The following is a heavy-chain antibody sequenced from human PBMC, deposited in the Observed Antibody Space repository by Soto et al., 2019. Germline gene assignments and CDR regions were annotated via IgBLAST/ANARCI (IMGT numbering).Heavy chain of an antibody. V-gene: IGHV5-51*01. CDR3: FRGGVTSRTFDY. D-gene: IGHD3-16*01. Sequence: GESLKISCKASGYIIKNYWIGWVRQMPGQGLEWMGIIFPDDSDTRYSPSFQGHVTISVDKSISTAYVQWSSLKASDSAIYYCFRGGVTSRTFDYWGQGALVTVSS. J-gene: IGHJ4*02. CDR2: IFPDDSDT. CDR1: GYIIKNYW.